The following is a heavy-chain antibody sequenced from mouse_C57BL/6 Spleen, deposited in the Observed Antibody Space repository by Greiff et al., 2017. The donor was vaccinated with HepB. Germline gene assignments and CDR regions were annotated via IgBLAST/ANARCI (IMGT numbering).Heavy chain of an antibody. J-gene: IGHJ1*03. CDR1: GYTFTDYY. CDR2: INPNNGGT. Sequence: EVQLQQSGPELVKPGASVKISCKASGYTFTDYYMNWVKQSHGKSLEWIGDINPNNGGTSYNQKFKGKATLTVDKSSSTAYMELRSLTSEDSAVYYCARPLGGTWYFDVWGTGTTVTVSS. D-gene: IGHD1-1*02. V-gene: IGHV1-26*01. CDR3: ARPLGGTWYFDV.